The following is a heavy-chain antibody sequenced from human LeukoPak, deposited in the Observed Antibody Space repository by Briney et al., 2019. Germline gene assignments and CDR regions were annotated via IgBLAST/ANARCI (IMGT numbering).Heavy chain of an antibody. J-gene: IGHJ4*02. D-gene: IGHD3-10*01. V-gene: IGHV1-18*01. Sequence: ASVTVSCKASGYTFTSYGISWVRQAPGQGLEGMGWISAYNGNTNYAQKLQGRVTMATDTSTSTAYMELRSLRSDDTAVYYCARDRGMVRGVIPDYWGQGTLVTVSS. CDR2: ISAYNGNT. CDR1: GYTFTSYG. CDR3: ARDRGMVRGVIPDY.